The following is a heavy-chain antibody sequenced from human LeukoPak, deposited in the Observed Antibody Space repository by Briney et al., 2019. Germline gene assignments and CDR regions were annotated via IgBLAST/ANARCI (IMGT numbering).Heavy chain of an antibody. V-gene: IGHV4-59*08. CDR2: IYYSGST. Sequence: SETLSLTCTVSGGSISSYYWSWIRQPPGKGLEWIGYIYYSGSTNYNPSLKSRVTISVDTSKNQISLKLSSVTAADTAVYYCASLYGDWRDVWGQGTTVTVSS. D-gene: IGHD4-17*01. J-gene: IGHJ6*02. CDR3: ASLYGDWRDV. CDR1: GGSISSYY.